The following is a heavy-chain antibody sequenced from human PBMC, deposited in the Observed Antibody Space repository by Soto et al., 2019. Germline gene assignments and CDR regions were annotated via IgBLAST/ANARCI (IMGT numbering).Heavy chain of an antibody. Sequence: GGSLRLSCAVSGLTFSSYAMSWVRQGPGKGLEWVSTISGSGGSTYHADSVKGRFIISRDNAQNSLFLQMNTLRPEDSAIYYCARVAYWGPGTQVTVSS. V-gene: IGHV3-23*01. CDR3: ARVAY. J-gene: IGHJ4*02. CDR1: GLTFSSYA. CDR2: ISGSGGST.